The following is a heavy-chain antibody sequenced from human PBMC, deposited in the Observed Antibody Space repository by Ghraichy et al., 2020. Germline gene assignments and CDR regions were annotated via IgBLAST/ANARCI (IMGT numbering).Heavy chain of an antibody. V-gene: IGHV4-59*08. CDR2: IHHSGTT. CDR1: GGSISSSY. D-gene: IGHD6-13*01. J-gene: IGHJ4*02. CDR3: ARRGSSWSNPLDY. Sequence: SETLSLTCTVSGGSISSSYWSWIRQPPGKGLEWIGYIHHSGTTNYNPSLKSRVTISVDTSKNQFSLKLTSVTAADTAVYYCARRGSSWSNPLDYWGQGTLVTVSS.